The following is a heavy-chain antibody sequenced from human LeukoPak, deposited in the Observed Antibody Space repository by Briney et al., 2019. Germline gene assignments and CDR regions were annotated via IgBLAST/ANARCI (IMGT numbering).Heavy chain of an antibody. V-gene: IGHV1-69*13. CDR2: IIRIFGTA. CDR3: ARGSVVVPAARGGYYYYYMDV. CDR1: GGTFSSYA. J-gene: IGHJ6*03. Sequence: GASVKVSCKASGGTFSSYAISWVRQAPGQGLEWMGGIIRIFGTANYAQKFQGRVTITADESTSTDYMELSSLRSEDTAVYYCARGSVVVPAARGGYYYYYMDVWGKGTTVTVSS. D-gene: IGHD2-2*01.